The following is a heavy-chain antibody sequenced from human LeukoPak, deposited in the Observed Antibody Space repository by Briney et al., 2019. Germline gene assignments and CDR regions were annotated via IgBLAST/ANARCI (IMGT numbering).Heavy chain of an antibody. CDR1: GFIFSSYG. V-gene: IGHV3-23*01. CDR2: ISGSGGRT. J-gene: IGHJ4*02. CDR3: AKGALSLMGVFDY. D-gene: IGHD2-8*01. Sequence: GGSLRLSCAASGFIFSSYGMSWVRQAPGKGLEWVSVISGSGGRTYYADSVKGRFIISRDNSKNTLYVQMNRLRGEDTAVYYCAKGALSLMGVFDYWGEGSLVADCS.